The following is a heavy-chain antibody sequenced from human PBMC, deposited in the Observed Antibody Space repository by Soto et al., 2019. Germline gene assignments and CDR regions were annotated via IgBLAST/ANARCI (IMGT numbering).Heavy chain of an antibody. CDR3: ARYFYGDYNAFDI. V-gene: IGHV3-11*06. J-gene: IGHJ3*02. Sequence: PGGSLRLSCAASGFTFSDYYMSWIRQAPGKGLEWVSYISSSSSYTNYADSVKGRFTISRDNAKNSLYLQMNSLRAEDTAVYYCARYFYGDYNAFDIWGHGTMVTVSS. CDR2: ISSSSSYT. CDR1: GFTFSDYY. D-gene: IGHD4-17*01.